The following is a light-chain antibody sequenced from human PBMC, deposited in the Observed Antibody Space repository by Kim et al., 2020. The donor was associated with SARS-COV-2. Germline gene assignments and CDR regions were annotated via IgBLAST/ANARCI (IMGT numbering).Light chain of an antibody. V-gene: IGLV3-21*04. CDR1: NIGSKS. CDR2: YDS. J-gene: IGLJ3*02. Sequence: SYELTQPPSVSVAPGKTARITCGGNNIGSKSVHWYQQKPGQAPVLVIYYDSDRPSGIPERFSGSNSGNTATLTISRVEAGDEAADSCQVWDSRSDHWVFG. CDR3: QVWDSRSDHWV.